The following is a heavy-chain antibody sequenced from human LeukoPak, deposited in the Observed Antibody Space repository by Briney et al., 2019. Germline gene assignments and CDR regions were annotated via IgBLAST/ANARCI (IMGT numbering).Heavy chain of an antibody. CDR3: ARELGGGPFDY. CDR1: GGSISSGGYY. V-gene: IGHV4-31*03. J-gene: IGHJ4*02. D-gene: IGHD3-16*01. Sequence: SQTLSLTCTVSGGSISSGGYYWIWIRQHPGKGLEWIGYIYYSGSTYYNPSLKSRVTISVDTSKNQFSLELSSVTAADTAVYYCARELGGGPFDYWGQGTLVTVSS. CDR2: IYYSGST.